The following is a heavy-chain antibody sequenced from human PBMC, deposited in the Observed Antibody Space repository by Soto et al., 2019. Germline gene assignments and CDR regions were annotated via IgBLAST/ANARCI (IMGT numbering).Heavy chain of an antibody. V-gene: IGHV4-34*01. CDR1: GGSFSGYY. D-gene: IGHD2-2*01. J-gene: IGHJ5*02. CDR3: ARGFQQEVVVVPAAKGWFDP. Sequence: PSETLSLTCAVYGGSFSGYYWSWIRQPPGKGLEWIGEINHSGSTNYNPSLKSRVTISVDTSKNQFSLKLSSVTAADTAVYYCARGFQQEVVVVPAAKGWFDPWGQGTLVTVSS. CDR2: INHSGST.